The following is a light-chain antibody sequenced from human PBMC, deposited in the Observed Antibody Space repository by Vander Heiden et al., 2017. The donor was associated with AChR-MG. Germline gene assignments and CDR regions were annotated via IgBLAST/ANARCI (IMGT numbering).Light chain of an antibody. V-gene: IGLV3-1*01. CDR3: QAWDSSTVV. J-gene: IGLJ2*01. Sequence: SYQLTQPTSVSVSPVQTASITCPCAKLGDKSVCWYQQKPGQSLVVVIYQDRKRPAGVPGRFSGSNSGNTATLTISGTQAVDEADYYCQAWDSSTVVFGGGTKLTVL. CDR1: KLGDKS. CDR2: QDR.